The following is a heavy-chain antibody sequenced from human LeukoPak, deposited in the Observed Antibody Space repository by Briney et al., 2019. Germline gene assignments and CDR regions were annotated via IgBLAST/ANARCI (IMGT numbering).Heavy chain of an antibody. CDR1: GFTFSSYG. J-gene: IGHJ3*02. D-gene: IGHD3-22*01. Sequence: GGSLRLSCAASGFTFSSYGMHWVRQAPGKGLEWVAFIRYDGSNKYYADSVKGRFTISRDNSKNTLYLQMNSLRAEDTAVYYCAKVAYITMIVVVPQGAFDIWGQGTMVTVSS. CDR3: AKVAYITMIVVVPQGAFDI. CDR2: IRYDGSNK. V-gene: IGHV3-30*02.